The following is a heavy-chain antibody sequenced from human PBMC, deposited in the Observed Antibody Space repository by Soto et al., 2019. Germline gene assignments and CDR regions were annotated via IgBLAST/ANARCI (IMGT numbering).Heavy chain of an antibody. CDR3: ARAPGDYFDY. CDR1: GGSISSGGYY. J-gene: IGHJ4*02. V-gene: IGHV4-31*03. CDR2: IFYSGST. Sequence: QVQLQESGPGLVKPSQTLSLTCTVSGGSISSGGYYWSWIRQHPGKGLEWIGYIFYSGSTYYNPSLKSRVPISVDTCKNQSSLKLSSGTAADTAVYYCARAPGDYFDYWGQGTLVPVSS.